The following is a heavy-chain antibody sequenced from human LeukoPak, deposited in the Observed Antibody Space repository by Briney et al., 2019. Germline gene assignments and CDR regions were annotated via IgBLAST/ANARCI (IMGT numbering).Heavy chain of an antibody. V-gene: IGHV1-2*02. J-gene: IGHJ4*02. CDR2: IYPNSGDT. Sequence: ASVKVSCKASGYTFTGYYMHWVRQAPGQGLEWMGWIYPNSGDTNFAQKFQVRVTMTRDTSISTAYMELSRLRSDDTAVYYCARGSPNYGDLLDFWGQGTLVTVSS. CDR3: ARGSPNYGDLLDF. CDR1: GYTFTGYY. D-gene: IGHD4-17*01.